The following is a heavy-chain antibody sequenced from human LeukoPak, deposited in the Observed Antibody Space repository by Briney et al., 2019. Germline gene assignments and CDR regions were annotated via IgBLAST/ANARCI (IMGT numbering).Heavy chain of an antibody. Sequence: SETLSLTCTVSGGSISSYYWSWIRQPPGKGLEWIGYIYYSGSTNYNPSLKSRVTISVDTSKNQFSLKLSSVTAADTAVYYCARDPGTAWSSSWSVYMDVWGKGTTVTISS. CDR3: ARDPGTAWSSSWSVYMDV. V-gene: IGHV4-59*12. CDR2: IYYSGST. CDR1: GGSISSYY. J-gene: IGHJ6*03. D-gene: IGHD6-13*01.